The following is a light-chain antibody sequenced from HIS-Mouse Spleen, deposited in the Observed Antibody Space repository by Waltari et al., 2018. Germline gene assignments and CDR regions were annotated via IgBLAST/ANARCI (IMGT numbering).Light chain of an antibody. CDR1: SRDGGCHNL. Sequence: QSALTQPASVSGSPGQSITISCTGASRDGGCHNLVSWYQQHPGKAPKLMIYEGSKRPSGVSNRFSGSKSGNTASLTISGLQAEDEADYYCCSYAGSSTWVFGGGTKLTVL. CDR3: CSYAGSSTWV. CDR2: EGS. V-gene: IGLV2-23*01. J-gene: IGLJ3*02.